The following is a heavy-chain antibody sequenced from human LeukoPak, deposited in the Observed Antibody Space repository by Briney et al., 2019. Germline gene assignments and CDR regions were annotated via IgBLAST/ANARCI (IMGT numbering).Heavy chain of an antibody. V-gene: IGHV1-46*01. D-gene: IGHD7-27*01. CDR3: VREKSGETYDY. Sequence: ASVKVSCKASGYTFTAYYIQWVRQAPGQGPEWMGTIRPGDNRMSYAQKFQGRVTMTRDMSTTTGYMELSSLRSEDTAVYYCVREKSGETYDYWGQGTLVTVSS. CDR1: GYTFTAYY. J-gene: IGHJ4*02. CDR2: IRPGDNRM.